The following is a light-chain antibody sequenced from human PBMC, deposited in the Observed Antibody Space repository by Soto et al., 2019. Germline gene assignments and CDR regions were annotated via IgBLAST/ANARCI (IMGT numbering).Light chain of an antibody. CDR1: QSISSY. Sequence: IQLTQSPSSXSXSXXYXXXITSRASQSISSYLNWYQQKPGKAPKLLIYAASSLQSGVPSRFSGSGSGTDFTLTISSLQTEDFATYYCQQSYSTPPLTFGGGTKVDIK. V-gene: IGKV1-39*01. J-gene: IGKJ4*01. CDR3: QQSYSTPPLT. CDR2: AAS.